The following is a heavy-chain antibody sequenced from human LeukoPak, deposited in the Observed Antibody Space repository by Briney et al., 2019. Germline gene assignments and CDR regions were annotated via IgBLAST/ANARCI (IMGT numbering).Heavy chain of an antibody. J-gene: IGHJ3*02. V-gene: IGHV3-33*01. Sequence: GGCLRLSCAASGFTFSSYGMHWVRQAPGKGLEWVAVIWYDGSNKYYADSVKGRFTISRDNSKNTLYLQMNSLRAEDTAVYYCARAPDAFDIWGQGTMVTVSS. CDR2: IWYDGSNK. CDR3: ARAPDAFDI. CDR1: GFTFSSYG.